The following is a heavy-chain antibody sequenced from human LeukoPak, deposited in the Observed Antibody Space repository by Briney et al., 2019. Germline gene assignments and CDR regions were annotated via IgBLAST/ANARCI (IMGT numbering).Heavy chain of an antibody. V-gene: IGHV1-69*06. D-gene: IGHD3-10*01. CDR3: AVWAFDYYGSGSYWPEPHDYYYYGMDV. Sequence: SVKVSCKASGGTFSSYAISWVRQAPGQGLEWMGVIIPIFGTANYAQKFQGRVTITADKSTSTAYMELSSVRSEDTAVYYCAVWAFDYYGSGSYWPEPHDYYYYGMDVWGKGTTVTVSS. CDR1: GGTFSSYA. J-gene: IGHJ6*04. CDR2: IIPIFGTA.